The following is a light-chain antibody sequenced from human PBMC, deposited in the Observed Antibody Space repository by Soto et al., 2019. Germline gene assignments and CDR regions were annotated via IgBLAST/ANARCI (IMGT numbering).Light chain of an antibody. CDR1: QGISSY. CDR2: AAS. Sequence: DIQLTQSPSFLSASVGDRVTITCRASQGISSYLAWYQQKPGKAPKLLIYAASTLQSGVPSRFSGSGSGTEFTLTISSLQPEDFATYYCQQLNSKGFGGGTKVEIK. V-gene: IGKV1-9*01. CDR3: QQLNSKG. J-gene: IGKJ4*01.